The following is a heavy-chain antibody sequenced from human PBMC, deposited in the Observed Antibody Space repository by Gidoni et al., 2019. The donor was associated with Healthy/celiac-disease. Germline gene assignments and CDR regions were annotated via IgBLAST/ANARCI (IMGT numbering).Heavy chain of an antibody. V-gene: IGHV3-53*01. Sequence: EVQLVESGGGLIQPGGSLRLSCAASGFTVSSNYMSWVRQAPGKGLEWVSFIYSGGSTYYADSVKGRFTISRDNSKNTLYLQMNSLRAEDTAVYYCASMAFWSGPDDVYFDYWGQGTLVTVSS. CDR1: GFTVSSNY. J-gene: IGHJ4*02. CDR2: IYSGGST. CDR3: ASMAFWSGPDDVYFDY. D-gene: IGHD3-3*01.